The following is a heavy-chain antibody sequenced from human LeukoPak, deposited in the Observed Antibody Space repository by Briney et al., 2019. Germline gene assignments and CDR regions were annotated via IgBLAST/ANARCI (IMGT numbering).Heavy chain of an antibody. Sequence: SETLSLTCTVSGGSISGYYWSWIRQPPGKGLEWIGYIYHSGSTYYNPSLKSRVTISVDRSKNQFSLKLSSVTAADTAVYYCARENLVPAAKGPNPQPFDYWGQGTLVTVSS. CDR1: GGSISGYY. J-gene: IGHJ4*02. V-gene: IGHV4-59*12. CDR2: IYHSGST. CDR3: ARENLVPAAKGPNPQPFDY. D-gene: IGHD2-2*01.